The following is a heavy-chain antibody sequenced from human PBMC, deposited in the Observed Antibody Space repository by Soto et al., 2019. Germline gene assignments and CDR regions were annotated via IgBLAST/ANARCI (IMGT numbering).Heavy chain of an antibody. D-gene: IGHD2-15*01. CDR3: ARGGRVVVVVAATLLNWFDP. CDR2: INHSGST. CDR1: GGSFSGYY. V-gene: IGHV4-34*01. Sequence: SETLSLTCAVYGGSFSGYYWSWMRQPPGKGLEWIGEINHSGSTNYNPSLKSRVTISVDTSKNQFSLKLSSVTAADTAVYYCARGGRVVVVVAATLLNWFDPWGQGTLVTVSS. J-gene: IGHJ5*02.